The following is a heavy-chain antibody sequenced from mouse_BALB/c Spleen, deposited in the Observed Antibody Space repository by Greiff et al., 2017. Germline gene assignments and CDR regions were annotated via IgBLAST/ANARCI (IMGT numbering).Heavy chain of an antibody. J-gene: IGHJ4*01. V-gene: IGHV5-9*03. Sequence: EVHLVESGGGLVKPGGSLKLSCAASGFTFSSYTMSWVRQTPEKRLEWVATISSGGGNTYYPDSVKGRFTISRDNAKNNLYLQMSSLRSEDTALYYCARLWYAMDYWGQGTSVTVSS. D-gene: IGHD1-1*02. CDR2: ISSGGGNT. CDR3: ARLWYAMDY. CDR1: GFTFSSYT.